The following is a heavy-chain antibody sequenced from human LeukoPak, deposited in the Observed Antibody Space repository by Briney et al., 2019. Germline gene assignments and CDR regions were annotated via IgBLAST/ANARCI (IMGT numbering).Heavy chain of an antibody. CDR1: GGSISSYY. CDR3: ARGRKARSWFDP. Sequence: TPSETLSLTCTVSGGSISSYYWSWIRQPPGKGLEWIGYIYYSGSTNYNPSLKSRVTISVDTSRNQFSLKLSSVTAADTAVYYCARGRKARSWFDPWGQGTLVTVSS. V-gene: IGHV4-59*01. D-gene: IGHD3-3*01. J-gene: IGHJ5*02. CDR2: IYYSGST.